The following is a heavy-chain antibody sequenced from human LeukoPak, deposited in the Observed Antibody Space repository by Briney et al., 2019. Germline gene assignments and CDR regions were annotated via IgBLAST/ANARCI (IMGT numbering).Heavy chain of an antibody. V-gene: IGHV3-7*01. Sequence: GGSLRLSCAASGFTFSSYWMSWVRQAPGKGLEWVANINENGSEKKYVDSVKGRFTISRDNTKNSLYLQMNSLRVEDTGVYYCARDASRGFEPWGQGTLVTVSS. CDR1: GFTFSSYW. CDR3: ARDASRGFEP. D-gene: IGHD3-10*01. J-gene: IGHJ5*02. CDR2: INENGSEK.